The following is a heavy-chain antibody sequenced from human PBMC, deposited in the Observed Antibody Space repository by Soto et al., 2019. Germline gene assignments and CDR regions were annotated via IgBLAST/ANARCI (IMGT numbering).Heavy chain of an antibody. D-gene: IGHD3-10*01. J-gene: IGHJ4*02. V-gene: IGHV1-69*01. Sequence: QVQLVQSGAEVKKPGSSVKVSCKASGGTFSSYAISWLRQAPGQGLEWMGGIIPIFGTANYAQKFQGRVTITADESTSTAYMELSSLRSEDTAVYYCARSRLGGSNIKAPIDYWGQGTLVTVSS. CDR3: ARSRLGGSNIKAPIDY. CDR2: IIPIFGTA. CDR1: GGTFSSYA.